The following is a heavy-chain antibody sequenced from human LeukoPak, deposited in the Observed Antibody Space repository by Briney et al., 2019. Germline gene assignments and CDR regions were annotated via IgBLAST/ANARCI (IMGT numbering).Heavy chain of an antibody. J-gene: IGHJ5*02. D-gene: IGHD3-10*01. CDR2: INAGNGNT. V-gene: IGHV1-3*01. CDR1: GYTFTSYA. Sequence: ASVKVSCKASGYTFTSYAMHWVRQAPGQRLEWMGWINAGNGNTKYSQKFQGRVTITRDTSASTAYMELSSLRSEATAVYYCARSGSAMVRGVPWRGNWFDPWGQGTLVTVSS. CDR3: ARSGSAMVRGVPWRGNWFDP.